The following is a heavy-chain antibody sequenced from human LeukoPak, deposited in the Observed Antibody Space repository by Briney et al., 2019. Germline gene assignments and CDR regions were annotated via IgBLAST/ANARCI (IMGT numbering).Heavy chain of an antibody. D-gene: IGHD5-18*01. CDR1: GGSINSYY. J-gene: IGHJ4*02. CDR2: IYTSGST. CDR3: ARSRYGKSHAQFDY. V-gene: IGHV4-4*07. Sequence: SETLSLTCTVSGGSINSYYWSWIRQPAGKGLEWIGRIYTSGSTNYNPSLKSRVTMSVDTSKNQFSLKLSSVTAADTAVYYCARSRYGKSHAQFDYWGQGTLVTVSS.